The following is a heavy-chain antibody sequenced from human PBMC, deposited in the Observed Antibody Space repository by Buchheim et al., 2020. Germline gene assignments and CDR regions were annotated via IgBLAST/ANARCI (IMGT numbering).Heavy chain of an antibody. D-gene: IGHD3-22*01. CDR2: IKSKPDGGTR. CDR1: GFTFSDAW. J-gene: IGHJ4*02. Sequence: EVQLVESGGGLVKPGGSLRLSCAASGFTFSDAWMSWVRQAPGKGLEWVGRIKSKPDGGTRDYAAPVKGRFTISRGDSKTPPYLQMNSLKTEDTAVYYCTTSYYDSSGYYEYWGQGT. CDR3: TTSYYDSSGYYEY. V-gene: IGHV3-15*01.